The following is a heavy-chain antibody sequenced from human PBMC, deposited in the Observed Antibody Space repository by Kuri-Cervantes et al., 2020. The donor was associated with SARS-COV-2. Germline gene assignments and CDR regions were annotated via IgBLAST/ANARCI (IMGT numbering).Heavy chain of an antibody. V-gene: IGHV3-53*01. D-gene: IGHD6-13*01. CDR2: IYSGGST. CDR3: AIAAAESFDY. CDR1: GFTVSSNY. Sequence: GGSLRLSCAASGFTVSSNYMSWVRQAPGKGLEWVSVIYSGGSTYYADSVKGRFTISRDNSKNTLYLQMISLRAEDTAVYYCAIAAAESFDYWGQGTLVTVSS. J-gene: IGHJ4*02.